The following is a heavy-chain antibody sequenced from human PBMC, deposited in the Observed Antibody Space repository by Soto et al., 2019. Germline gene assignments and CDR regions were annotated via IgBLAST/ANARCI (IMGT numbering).Heavy chain of an antibody. CDR3: ARVPSFFGSRNWLAP. D-gene: IGHD3-10*01. J-gene: IGHJ5*02. Sequence: ASETLSLTCSVSGGSVTSYSWSWIRQPPGKGLEWIGYISSTGSTNYNPSLKSRVTISIDTSNRQFSLNMRSVTAADTAVYYCARVPSFFGSRNWLAPWGQGTLVTVSS. CDR2: ISSTGST. CDR1: GGSVTSYS. V-gene: IGHV4-59*02.